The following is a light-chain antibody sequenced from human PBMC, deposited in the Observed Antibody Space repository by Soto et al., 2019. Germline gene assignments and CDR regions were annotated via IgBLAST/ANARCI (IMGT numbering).Light chain of an antibody. CDR1: QSVTSN. V-gene: IGKV3D-15*01. CDR2: GTY. J-gene: IGKJ4*01. Sequence: EIVMTQSPATLSVSPGERATLSCRSSQSVTSNLAWYQQKPGQAPSLLICGTYIRATGIPARFSGSGSGTELTLTISSLQSEDFAVYYCQQYNNWPPLTFGGGTKVEIK. CDR3: QQYNNWPPLT.